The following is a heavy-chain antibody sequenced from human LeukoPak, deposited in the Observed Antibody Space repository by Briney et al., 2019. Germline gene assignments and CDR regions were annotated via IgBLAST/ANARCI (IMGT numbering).Heavy chain of an antibody. CDR1: GGSFSGYY. CDR2: IYYSGST. Sequence: SETLSLTCAVYGGSFSGYYWSWIRQPPGKGLEWIGYIYYSGSTNYNPSLKSRVTISVDTSKNQFSLKLSSVTAADTAVYYCARDSRWFGELHNNWFDPWGQGTLVTVSS. D-gene: IGHD3-10*01. CDR3: ARDSRWFGELHNNWFDP. V-gene: IGHV4-59*01. J-gene: IGHJ5*02.